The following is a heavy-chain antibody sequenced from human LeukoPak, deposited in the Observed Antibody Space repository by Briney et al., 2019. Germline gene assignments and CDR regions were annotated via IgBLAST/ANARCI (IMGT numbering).Heavy chain of an antibody. CDR1: GGSFSSYY. CDR3: ARGQGYSYGYFGY. J-gene: IGHJ4*02. CDR2: INHSGST. Sequence: SETLSLTCAVYGGSFSSYYWSWIRQPPGKGLEWIGEINHSGSTNYNPSLKSRVTISVDTSKNQFSLKLSSVTAADTAVYYCARGQGYSYGYFGYWGQGTLVTVSS. D-gene: IGHD5-18*01. V-gene: IGHV4-34*01.